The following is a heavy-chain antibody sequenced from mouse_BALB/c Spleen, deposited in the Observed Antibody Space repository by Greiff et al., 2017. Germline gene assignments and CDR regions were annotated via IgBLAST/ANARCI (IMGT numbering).Heavy chain of an antibody. J-gene: IGHJ2*01. V-gene: IGHV5-17*02. CDR1: GFTFSSFG. D-gene: IGHD1-1*01. Sequence: DVQLVESGGGLVQPGGSRKLSCAASGFTFSSFGMHWVRQAPEKGLEWVAYISSGSSTIYYADTVKGRFTISRDNPKNTLFLQMTSLRSEDTAMYYCARSPYYYGPDYWGQGTTLTVSS. CDR2: ISSGSSTI. CDR3: ARSPYYYGPDY.